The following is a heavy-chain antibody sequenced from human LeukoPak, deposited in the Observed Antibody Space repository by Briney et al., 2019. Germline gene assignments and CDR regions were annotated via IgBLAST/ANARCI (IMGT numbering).Heavy chain of an antibody. CDR1: GYTFTSYD. J-gene: IGHJ5*02. D-gene: IGHD3-3*01. CDR2: IIPIFGTA. V-gene: IGHV1-69*13. CDR3: ARGLYDFWSGFENWFDP. Sequence: GASVKVSCKASGYTFTSYDINWVRQATGQGLEWTGGIIPIFGTANYAQKFQGRVTITADESTSTAYMELSSLRSEDTAVYYCARGLYDFWSGFENWFDPWGQGTLVTVSS.